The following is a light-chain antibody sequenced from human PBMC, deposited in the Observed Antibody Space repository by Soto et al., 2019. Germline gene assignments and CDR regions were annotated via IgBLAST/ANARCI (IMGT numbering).Light chain of an antibody. CDR2: DVT. J-gene: IGLJ2*01. Sequence: QSALTQPPSASGSLGQSVTISCTGTSSDVGGYTYVSWHQQHPGKPPKLMIYDVTKRPSGVPDRSSGYKSGNAASLTVSGLQADDEDDYYCSSFASGGAPVLFGGGTKLTVL. CDR1: SSDVGGYTY. V-gene: IGLV2-8*01. CDR3: SSFASGGAPVL.